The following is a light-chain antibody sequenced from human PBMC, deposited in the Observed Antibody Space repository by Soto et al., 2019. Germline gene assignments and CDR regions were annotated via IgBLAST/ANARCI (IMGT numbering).Light chain of an antibody. CDR3: SSQTSSSTSSV. V-gene: IGLV2-14*01. Sequence: QSALTQPASVSGSPGQSITISCTGTSSDVGGYNYVSWYQQHPGKAPKLMIYDVSNRPSGVSNRFSGSKSANTASLTISGLQAEDEADYYCSSQTSSSTSSVFGTGTKLTV. J-gene: IGLJ1*01. CDR1: SSDVGGYNY. CDR2: DVS.